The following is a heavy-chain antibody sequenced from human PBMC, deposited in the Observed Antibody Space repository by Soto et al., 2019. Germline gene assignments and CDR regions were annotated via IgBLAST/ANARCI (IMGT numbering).Heavy chain of an antibody. CDR3: ARDEDCSGGSCYRRGWFDP. CDR2: IIPILGIA. Sequence: QVQLVHSGAEVKKPGSSVKVSCKASGGTFISYTISWVRQAPGQGLEWMGRIIPILGIANYAQKFQGRVTITADKSTSTAYMELSSLGSEDTAVYYCARDEDCSGGSCYRRGWFDPWGQGTLVTVSS. J-gene: IGHJ5*02. CDR1: GGTFISYT. D-gene: IGHD2-15*01. V-gene: IGHV1-69*04.